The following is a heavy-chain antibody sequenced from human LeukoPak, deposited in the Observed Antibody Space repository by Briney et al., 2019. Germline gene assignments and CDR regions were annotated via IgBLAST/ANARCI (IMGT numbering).Heavy chain of an antibody. CDR1: GGSISSGSYY. D-gene: IGHD3-16*01. V-gene: IGHV4-61*02. Sequence: SETLSLTCTVSGGSISSGSYYWSWIRQPAGKGLEWIGRIYSSGSTNYNPSLKSRVTISLDTSKNQFSLKLSSVTAADTAVYYCARVWGYLGYFQHWGQGTLVTVSS. J-gene: IGHJ1*01. CDR3: ARVWGYLGYFQH. CDR2: IYSSGST.